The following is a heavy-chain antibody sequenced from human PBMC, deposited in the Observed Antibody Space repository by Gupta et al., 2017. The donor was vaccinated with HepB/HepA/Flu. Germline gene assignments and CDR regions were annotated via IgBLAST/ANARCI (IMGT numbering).Heavy chain of an antibody. D-gene: IGHD4-23*01. V-gene: IGHV3-73*02. Sequence: EVQLVESGGGLVQPGGSLKLSCAASGFTFSGSAMHWVRQASGKGLEWVGRIRSKANSYATAYAASVKGRFTISRDDSKNTAYLQMNSLKTEDTAVYYCTPMGATVVTLAFWGQGTLVTVSS. CDR3: TPMGATVVTLAF. CDR2: IRSKANSYAT. CDR1: GFTFSGSA. J-gene: IGHJ4*02.